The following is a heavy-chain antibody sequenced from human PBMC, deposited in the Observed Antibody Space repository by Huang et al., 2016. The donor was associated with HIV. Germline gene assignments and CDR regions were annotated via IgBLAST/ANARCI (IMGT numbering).Heavy chain of an antibody. J-gene: IGHJ4*02. CDR1: GGSFSDYF. CDR3: ARPKMTATPSDSSWSYFDF. V-gene: IGHV4-34*01. CDR2: VNQLGSA. Sequence: QVRLEQWGPNLLKPSDTLSLKCAVYGGSFSDYFWTWIRQSPVKGLEWIGEVNQLGSATHHPSLRSRVSMSFDSSKNQFYLNLTSVTAADTAVYFCARPKMTATPSDSSWSYFDFWGRGTPVTVSS. D-gene: IGHD3-10*01.